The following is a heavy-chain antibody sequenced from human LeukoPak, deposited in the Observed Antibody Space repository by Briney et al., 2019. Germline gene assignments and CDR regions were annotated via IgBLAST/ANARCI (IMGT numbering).Heavy chain of an antibody. Sequence: GGSLRLSCAASGFTFSSHSMNWVRQAPGKGLEWVSYISSSSSTIYYADSVKGRFTISRDNAKNSLYLQMNSLRAEDTAVYYCARDWSHNNDYWGQGTLVTVSS. J-gene: IGHJ4*02. CDR2: ISSSSSTI. CDR3: ARDWSHNNDY. V-gene: IGHV3-48*04. D-gene: IGHD1-1*01. CDR1: GFTFSSHS.